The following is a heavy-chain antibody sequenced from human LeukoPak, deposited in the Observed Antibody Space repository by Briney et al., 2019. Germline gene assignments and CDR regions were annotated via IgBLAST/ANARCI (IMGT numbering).Heavy chain of an antibody. Sequence: GGSLRLSCAASGFTFSSYWMHWVRQPPGKALVWVSRINSDGSTTNYADSVKGRFTISRDNAKNTLYLQMNSLRAEDTAVCYCARDLYGGKGDYWGQGTLVTVSS. CDR1: GFTFSSYW. CDR3: ARDLYGGKGDY. D-gene: IGHD4-23*01. V-gene: IGHV3-74*01. CDR2: INSDGSTT. J-gene: IGHJ4*02.